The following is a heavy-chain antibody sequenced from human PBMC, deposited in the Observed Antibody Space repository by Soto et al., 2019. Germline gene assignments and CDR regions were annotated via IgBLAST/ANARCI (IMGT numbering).Heavy chain of an antibody. J-gene: IGHJ5*02. D-gene: IGHD6-13*01. CDR3: VASLAASGLNWLDP. CDR2: IFANGHT. Sequence: SETLSLTCMVSGGSISEKYWNWVRQPPGKGLEWIGLIFANGHTDYNPSLKSRVTMSVDASKNQFSLRLTSMTAADTAVYYCVASLAASGLNWLDPWGRGTLVTVSS. V-gene: IGHV4-4*07. CDR1: GGSISEKY.